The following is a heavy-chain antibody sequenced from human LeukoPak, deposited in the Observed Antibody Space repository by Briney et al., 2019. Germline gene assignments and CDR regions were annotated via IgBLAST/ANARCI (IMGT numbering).Heavy chain of an antibody. V-gene: IGHV1-69*13. CDR2: IIPIFGTA. J-gene: IGHJ4*02. CDR3: ARDQQMQYSGYVSLCPGDY. D-gene: IGHD5-12*01. Sequence: GASVKVSCKASGGTFSSYAISWVRQAPGQGLEWMGGIIPIFGTANYAQKFQGRVTITADESASTAYMELSSLRSEDTAVYYCARDQQMQYSGYVSLCPGDYWGQGTLVTVSS. CDR1: GGTFSSYA.